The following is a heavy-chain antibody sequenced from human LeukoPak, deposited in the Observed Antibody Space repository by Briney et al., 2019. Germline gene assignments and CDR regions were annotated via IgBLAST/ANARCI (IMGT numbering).Heavy chain of an antibody. V-gene: IGHV3-73*01. CDR3: TSRPKYYYYMDV. Sequence: PGGSLRLSCAASGFTFSGSTMHWVRQASGTGLEWVGRIRSKANSYATAYAASVKGRFTISRDDSKNTAYLQMNSLKTEDTAVYYCTSRPKYYYYMDVWGKGTTVTVSS. J-gene: IGHJ6*03. CDR1: GFTFSGST. CDR2: IRSKANSYAT.